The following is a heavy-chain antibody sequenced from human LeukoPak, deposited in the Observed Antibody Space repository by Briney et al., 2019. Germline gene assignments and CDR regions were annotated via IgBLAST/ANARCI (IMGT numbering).Heavy chain of an antibody. J-gene: IGHJ3*02. CDR2: IKTNTVGGTT. CDR3: AKDPGLYDYGDYGAFDI. D-gene: IGHD4-17*01. CDR1: GFAFSNAW. Sequence: GGSLRLSCAASGFAFSNAWIHWVRQAPGKGLEWVGRIKTNTVGGTTDFAAPVRGRFTMSRDDSKNTVYLQMNSLRAEDTAVYYCAKDPGLYDYGDYGAFDIWGQGTMVTVSS. V-gene: IGHV3-15*01.